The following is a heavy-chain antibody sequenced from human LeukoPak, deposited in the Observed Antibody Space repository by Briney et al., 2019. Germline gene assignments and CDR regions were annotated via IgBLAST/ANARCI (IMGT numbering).Heavy chain of an antibody. Sequence: ASVKVSFKASGYTFTGYYMHWVRQAPGQGLEWMGWINPNSGGTNYAQKFQGRVTMTRDTSISTAYMELSRLRSDDTAVYYCARVPLYSSGWIDYWGQGTMVTVSS. D-gene: IGHD6-19*01. V-gene: IGHV1-2*02. J-gene: IGHJ4*02. CDR1: GYTFTGYY. CDR3: ARVPLYSSGWIDY. CDR2: INPNSGGT.